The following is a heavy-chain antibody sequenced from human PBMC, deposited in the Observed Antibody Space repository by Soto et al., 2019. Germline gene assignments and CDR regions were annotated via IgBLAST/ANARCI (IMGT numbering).Heavy chain of an antibody. Sequence: PSETLSLTCTVSGGSISSGDYSWSWVRQSPGKGLEWIGHTYNSGITYYNPSLKSRAVISIDTSRNQFSLRLNSLTAADRAVYFCARGVTVFGLVSRFWFDPWGQGTVVTVSS. CDR3: ARGVTVFGLVSRFWFDP. D-gene: IGHD3-3*01. CDR2: TYNSGIT. J-gene: IGHJ5*02. V-gene: IGHV4-30-4*01. CDR1: GGSISSGDYS.